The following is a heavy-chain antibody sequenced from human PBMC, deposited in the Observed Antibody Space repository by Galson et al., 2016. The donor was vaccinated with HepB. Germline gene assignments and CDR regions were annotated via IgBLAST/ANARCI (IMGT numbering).Heavy chain of an antibody. J-gene: IGHJ4*02. D-gene: IGHD3-16*01. Sequence: SLRLSCAASGFSLSSFWMHWFRQAPGKGLEWVSHINPEGTTVNYADSVRGRFTISRDNAKNTLYLLASSLRVGDTAVYYCARGGIEPVDYWGQGTLVTVSS. V-gene: IGHV3-74*01. CDR2: INPEGTTV. CDR1: GFSLSSFW. CDR3: ARGGIEPVDY.